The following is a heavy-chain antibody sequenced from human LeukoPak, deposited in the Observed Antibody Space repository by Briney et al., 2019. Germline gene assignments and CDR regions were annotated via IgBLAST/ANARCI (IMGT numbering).Heavy chain of an antibody. Sequence: KASETLSLTCAVYGGSFSGYYWSWIRQPPGKGLEWIGEINHSGSTNYNPSLKSRVTISLDTSKSQFSLKLSSVTAADTAVYYCAKGLGFCSGGSCYSHYYYYYGMDVWGQGTTVTVSS. J-gene: IGHJ6*02. D-gene: IGHD2-15*01. V-gene: IGHV4-34*01. CDR2: INHSGST. CDR1: GGSFSGYY. CDR3: AKGLGFCSGGSCYSHYYYYYGMDV.